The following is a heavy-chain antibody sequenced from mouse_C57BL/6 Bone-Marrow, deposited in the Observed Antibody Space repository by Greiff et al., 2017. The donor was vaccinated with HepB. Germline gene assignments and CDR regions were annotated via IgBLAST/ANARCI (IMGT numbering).Heavy chain of an antibody. CDR1: GYTFTDHT. V-gene: IGHV1-78*01. J-gene: IGHJ4*01. Sequence: QVQLQQSDAELVKPGASVKISCKVSGYTFTDHTIHWMKQRPEQGLEWIGYIYPRDGSTKYNEKFKGKATLTADKSSSTAYMQLNSLTSEDSAVYFCATVYYYGSSYLYAMDYWGQGTSVTVSS. CDR2: IYPRDGST. CDR3: ATVYYYGSSYLYAMDY. D-gene: IGHD1-1*01.